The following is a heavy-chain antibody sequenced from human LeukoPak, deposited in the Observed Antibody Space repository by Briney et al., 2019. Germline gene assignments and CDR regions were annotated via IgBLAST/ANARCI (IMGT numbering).Heavy chain of an antibody. CDR1: GGSISSYY. J-gene: IGHJ1*01. CDR3: ARGLDCSSTSCSDYFQH. Sequence: SDTLSLTCTVSGGSISSYYWSWIRQPPGKGLEWIGYIYYSGSTNYNPSLKSRVTISVDTSKNQFSLKLSSVTAADTAVYYCARGLDCSSTSCSDYFQHWGQGTLVTVAS. V-gene: IGHV4-59*12. D-gene: IGHD2-2*01. CDR2: IYYSGST.